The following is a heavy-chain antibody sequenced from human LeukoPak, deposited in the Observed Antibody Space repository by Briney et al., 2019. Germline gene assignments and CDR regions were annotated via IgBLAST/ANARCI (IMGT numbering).Heavy chain of an antibody. V-gene: IGHV4-39*06. CDR3: AREDPYYYGSGTFDP. CDR1: GDSISSSSYY. Sequence: PSETLSLTCTVSGDSISSSSYYWGWIRQPPGKGLEWIGSIYYSGSTYYNPSLKSRVTISVDTSKNQFPLKLSSVTAADTAVYYCAREDPYYYGSGTFDPWGEGTLDTVSS. CDR2: IYYSGST. D-gene: IGHD3-10*01. J-gene: IGHJ5*02.